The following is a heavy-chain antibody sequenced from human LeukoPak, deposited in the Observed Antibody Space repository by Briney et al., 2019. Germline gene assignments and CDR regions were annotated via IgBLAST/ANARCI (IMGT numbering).Heavy chain of an antibody. Sequence: GGSLRLSCAASGFTFSSYAMSWVRQAPGKGLEWVSAISGSGGSTYYAGSVKGRFTISRGNSKNTLYLQMNSLRAEDTAVYYCAKLVAAGSSGPTTTDYWAREPWSPSPQ. CDR3: AKLVAAGSSGPTTTDY. D-gene: IGHD6-13*01. CDR2: ISGSGGST. J-gene: IGHJ4*02. V-gene: IGHV3-23*01. CDR1: GFTFSSYA.